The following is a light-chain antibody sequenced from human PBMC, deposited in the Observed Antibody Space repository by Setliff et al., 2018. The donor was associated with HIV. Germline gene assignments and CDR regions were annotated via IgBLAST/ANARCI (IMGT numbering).Light chain of an antibody. CDR1: QAIYNS. Sequence: DIQMTQSPSSLSASVGDRVTITCRASQAIYNSLAWYQQKPGKAPQLLVYEASRLQSGVPSRFSGSGSGTEYTLAISSLQPEDLATYHCQQYYHTPFTFGPGTKVDIK. CDR2: EAS. CDR3: QQYYHTPFT. J-gene: IGKJ3*01. V-gene: IGKV1-NL1*01.